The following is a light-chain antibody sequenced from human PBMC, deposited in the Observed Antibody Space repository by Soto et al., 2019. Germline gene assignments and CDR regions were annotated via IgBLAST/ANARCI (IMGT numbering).Light chain of an antibody. CDR1: QSLAYSDGNTY. CDR3: LRVTHWSPYT. J-gene: IGKJ2*01. V-gene: IGKV2-30*01. Sequence: DVVMTQSPLSLPVTRGQPASISCRSSQSLAYSDGNTYLNWFQQRPGQSPRRLMYKVSNRDSGVPDSFSGRVSGSNFTLKISRVEAEAVGVYYFLRVTHWSPYTIGQPTKLELK. CDR2: KVS.